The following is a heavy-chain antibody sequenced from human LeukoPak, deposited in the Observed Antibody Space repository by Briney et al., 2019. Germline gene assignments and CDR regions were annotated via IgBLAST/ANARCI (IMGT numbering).Heavy chain of an antibody. D-gene: IGHD1/OR15-1a*01. CDR3: AHRRPGHLTGWDNSYFDN. J-gene: IGHJ4*02. CDR1: GFSLYSRGVG. CDR2: IYWDDDK. V-gene: IGHV2-5*02. Sequence: SAPTLFNPTQTLTLTCTFSGFSLYSRGVGVGWIRQPPGKALEWLAVIYWDDDKRYNPSLRSRLSMSKDASKSQVFLEMRNMDPVDAATYYCAHRRPGHLTGWDNSYFDNWGPGTLVTVSS.